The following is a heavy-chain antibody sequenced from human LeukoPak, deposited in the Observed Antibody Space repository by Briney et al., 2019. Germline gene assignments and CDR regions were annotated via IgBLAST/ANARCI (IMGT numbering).Heavy chain of an antibody. V-gene: IGHV3-9*01. D-gene: IGHD3-9*01. J-gene: IGHJ5*02. CDR2: ISWNSGSI. Sequence: GGSLRLSCAASGFTFDDYAMHWVRQAPGKGLEWDSGISWNSGSIGYADSVKGRFTISRDNAKNSLYLQMNSLRAEDTALYYCAKDSRKGQNILTGSWFDPWGQGTLVTVSS. CDR1: GFTFDDYA. CDR3: AKDSRKGQNILTGSWFDP.